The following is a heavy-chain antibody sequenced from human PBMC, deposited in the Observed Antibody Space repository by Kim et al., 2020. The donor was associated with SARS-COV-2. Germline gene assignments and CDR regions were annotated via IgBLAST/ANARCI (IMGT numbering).Heavy chain of an antibody. J-gene: IGHJ3*01. CDR3: ARDLNWVPFDF. V-gene: IGHV1-2*06. CDR1: GYNITDYN. CDR2: IHPNNEGP. Sequence: ASVKVSCKAYGYNITDYNTHWVRQAPGQGLEWVGRIHPNNEGPLYAQKFQGRVTVTRDTSLNTAYMEVYGLIIEDTAVYYCARDLNWVPFDFWGQGTLLTVSS. D-gene: IGHD1-1*01.